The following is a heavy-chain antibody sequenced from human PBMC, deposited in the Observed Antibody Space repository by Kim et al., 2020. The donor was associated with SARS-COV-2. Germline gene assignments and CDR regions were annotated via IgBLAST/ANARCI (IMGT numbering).Heavy chain of an antibody. CDR1: GFTFSNAW. CDR2: IKSKTDGGTT. J-gene: IGHJ4*02. CDR3: TTDTSGIADFDY. Sequence: GGSLRLSCAASGFTFSNAWMSWVRQAPGKGLEWVGRIKSKTDGGTTDYAAPVKGRFTISRDDSKNTLYLQMNSLKTEDTAVYYCTTDTSGIADFDYWGQGTLVTVSS. V-gene: IGHV3-15*01. D-gene: IGHD6-13*01.